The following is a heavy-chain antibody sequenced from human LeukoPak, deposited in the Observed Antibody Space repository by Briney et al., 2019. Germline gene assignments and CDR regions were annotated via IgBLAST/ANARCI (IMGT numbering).Heavy chain of an antibody. J-gene: IGHJ4*02. Sequence: SETLSLTCGVSGGSIRSTNWWSWVRQPPGQGLEWIGTISYSGNTYYNPSLKSRVTISGDTSKNQFSLKMSLSSVTAADTAVYYCARHFDYWGRGTLVTVSS. CDR2: ISYSGNT. V-gene: IGHV4-39*01. CDR3: ARHFDY. CDR1: GGSIRSTNW.